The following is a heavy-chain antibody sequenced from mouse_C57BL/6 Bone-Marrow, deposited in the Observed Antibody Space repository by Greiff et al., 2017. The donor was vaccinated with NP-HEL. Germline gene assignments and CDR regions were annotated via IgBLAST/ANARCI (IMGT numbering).Heavy chain of an antibody. CDR3: ASPYYSNYGKFAY. CDR2: ISNGGGST. CDR1: GFTFSDYY. J-gene: IGHJ3*01. D-gene: IGHD2-5*01. V-gene: IGHV5-12*01. Sequence: EVQLVESGGGLVQPGGSLKLSCAASGFTFSDYYMYWVRQTPEKRLEWVAYISNGGGSTYYPDTVKGRFTISRDNAKNTLYLQMSRLKSEDTAMYYCASPYYSNYGKFAYWGQGTLVTVSA.